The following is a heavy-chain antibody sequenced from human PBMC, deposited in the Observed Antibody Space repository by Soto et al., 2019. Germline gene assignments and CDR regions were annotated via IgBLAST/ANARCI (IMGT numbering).Heavy chain of an antibody. CDR3: ARDRSNWAFDY. CDR2: IYYSGST. V-gene: IGHV4-31*03. J-gene: IGHJ4*02. CDR1: GGSISSAGYY. Sequence: QVQLQESGPGLVKPSQTLSLTCTVSGGSISSAGYYWSWIRQLPGKGLEWIGYIYYSGSTYYNPSLKSXXTXSXXTSKNQFSLKLNSVTAADTAVYYCARDRSNWAFDYWGQGTLVTVSS. D-gene: IGHD7-27*01.